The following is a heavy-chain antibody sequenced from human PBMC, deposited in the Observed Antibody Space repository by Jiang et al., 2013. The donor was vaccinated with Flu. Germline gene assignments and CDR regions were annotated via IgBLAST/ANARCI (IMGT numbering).Heavy chain of an antibody. CDR1: GFTFSSYG. Sequence: SCAASGFTFSSYGMHWVRQAPGKGLEWVAVIWYDGSNKYYADSVKGRFTISRDNSKNTLYLQMNSLRAEDTAVYYCARGIAAPIDYYYYMDVWGKGTTVTVSS. CDR3: ARGIAAPIDYYYYMDV. CDR2: IWYDGSNK. V-gene: IGHV3-33*01. J-gene: IGHJ6*03. D-gene: IGHD6-6*01.